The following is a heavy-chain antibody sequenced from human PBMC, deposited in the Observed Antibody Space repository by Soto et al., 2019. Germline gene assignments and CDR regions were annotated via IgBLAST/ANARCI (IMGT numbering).Heavy chain of an antibody. CDR1: GGTFSNHA. D-gene: IGHD6-13*01. CDR2: IVPTFTTT. Sequence: QVHLVQSGAEVKKPGSSVKVSCKAPGGTFSNHAINWVRQAPGQGREGGGRIVPTFTTTNYAQKFQGRVTMTADESTITAYMELSSLKHDDTAIYYCAREVAADGTFREDVFDIWGQGTLVTVSS. CDR3: AREVAADGTFREDVFDI. J-gene: IGHJ3*02. V-gene: IGHV1-69*12.